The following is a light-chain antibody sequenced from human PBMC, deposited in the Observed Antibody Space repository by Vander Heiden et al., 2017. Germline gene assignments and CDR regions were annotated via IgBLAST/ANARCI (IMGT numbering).Light chain of an antibody. CDR2: SNS. J-gene: IGLJ3*02. CDR3: AAWEDSLNGPV. Sequence: QSVLTQPPSASATPGHWVTISCSGSGSNIGSNTVNWYQQIPGTAPELLIYSNSRRPSGVPDRVSVSKSGTSASLAISGLQSEDEADYYCAAWEDSLNGPVFGGGTKLTVL. CDR1: GSNIGSNT. V-gene: IGLV1-44*01.